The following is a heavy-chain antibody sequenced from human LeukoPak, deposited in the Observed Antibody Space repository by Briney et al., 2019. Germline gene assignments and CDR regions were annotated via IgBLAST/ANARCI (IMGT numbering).Heavy chain of an antibody. J-gene: IGHJ6*02. Sequence: PGGSLRLSCAASGFTFSSYSMNWVRQAPGKGLEWVSYISSSSSTIYYADSVKGRLTISRDNAKNSLWLQMNSLRAEDTAVYYCARDLDRYYYYYGMDVWGQGTTVTVSS. CDR3: ARDLDRYYYYYGMDV. V-gene: IGHV3-48*04. CDR1: GFTFSSYS. CDR2: ISSSSSTI.